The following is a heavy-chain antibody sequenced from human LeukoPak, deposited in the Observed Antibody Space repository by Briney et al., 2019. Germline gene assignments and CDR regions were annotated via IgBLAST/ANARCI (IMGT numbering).Heavy chain of an antibody. CDR2: INSDGPTT. CDR1: GFTLNSLR. V-gene: IGHV3-74*01. Sequence: GVSLSLSCTASGFTLNSLREQWLRHAPGKGLVCVSRINSDGPTTTYPHSVKVRFSISRDNAQTILYHQMNSRRDHDRALLFYTSVKNGYYGYFDPWGKETLVTVSS. D-gene: IGHD3-3*01. CDR3: TSVKNGYYGYFDP. J-gene: IGHJ5*02.